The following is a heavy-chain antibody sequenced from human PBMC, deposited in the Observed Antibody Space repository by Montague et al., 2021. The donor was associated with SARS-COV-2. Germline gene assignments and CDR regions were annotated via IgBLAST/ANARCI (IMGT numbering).Heavy chain of an antibody. J-gene: IGHJ5*02. V-gene: IGHV3-33*01. D-gene: IGHD2-15*01. Sequence: SLRLSCAASGFTFSSYGMHWVRQAPGKGLEWVALICYDGSNKYYADSVKGRFTISRDNSKNTPYLQMNSLRAEDTAVYYCAREFGHCSGGHCYSAWGQGTLVTVSS. CDR1: GFTFSSYG. CDR2: ICYDGSNK. CDR3: AREFGHCSGGHCYSA.